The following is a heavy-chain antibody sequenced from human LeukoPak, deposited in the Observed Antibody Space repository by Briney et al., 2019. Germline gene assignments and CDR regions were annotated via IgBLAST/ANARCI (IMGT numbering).Heavy chain of an antibody. CDR2: ISYDGSNT. V-gene: IGHV3-30*18. CDR3: AKGYGSGSYSTDY. Sequence: GGSLRLSCAASGFTFSNYGMHWVRQAPGKGLDWVAFISYDGSNTYYVDSVEGRFTISRDNSKNTLYLQMNSLRTEDTAVYYCAKGYGSGSYSTDYWGQGTLVTVSS. J-gene: IGHJ4*02. CDR1: GFTFSNYG. D-gene: IGHD3-10*01.